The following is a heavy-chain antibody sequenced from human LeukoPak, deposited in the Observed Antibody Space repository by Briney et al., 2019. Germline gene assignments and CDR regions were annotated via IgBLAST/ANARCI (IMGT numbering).Heavy chain of an antibody. J-gene: IGHJ4*02. Sequence: ASVKVSCKASGGTFSSYAISWVRQAPGQGLEWMGRIIPIFGTANYAQKFHGRVTITTDESTSTAYMELSSLRSEDTAVYSCARGPYYYDSSGYYPYFDYWGQGTLVTVSS. V-gene: IGHV1-69*05. CDR1: GGTFSSYA. D-gene: IGHD3-22*01. CDR3: ARGPYYYDSSGYYPYFDY. CDR2: IIPIFGTA.